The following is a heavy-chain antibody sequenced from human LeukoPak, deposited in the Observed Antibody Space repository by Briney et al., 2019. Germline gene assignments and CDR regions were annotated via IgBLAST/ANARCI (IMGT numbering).Heavy chain of an antibody. D-gene: IGHD1-26*01. CDR1: GYTFTSYT. Sequence: ASVKVSCKASGYTFTSYTMHWVRQAPGQGLEWMGWINPNSGGTNYTQKFQGRVTMTRDTSISTAYMELSRLRSDDTAVYYCARDPLSGSPNWFDPWGQGTLVTVSS. CDR2: INPNSGGT. CDR3: ARDPLSGSPNWFDP. J-gene: IGHJ5*02. V-gene: IGHV1-2*02.